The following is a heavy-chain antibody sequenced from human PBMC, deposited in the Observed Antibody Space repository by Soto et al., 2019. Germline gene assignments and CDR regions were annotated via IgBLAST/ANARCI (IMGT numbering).Heavy chain of an antibody. J-gene: IGHJ4*02. D-gene: IGHD6-13*01. Sequence: ASVKVSCKASGYTFTGYYMHWVRQAPGQGLEWMGWINPNSGGTNYAQKFQGRVTMTRDTSISTAYMELSRLRSDDTAVYYCARGSSSWHGEFDYWGQGTLVSVSS. CDR2: INPNSGGT. V-gene: IGHV1-2*02. CDR3: ARGSSSWHGEFDY. CDR1: GYTFTGYY.